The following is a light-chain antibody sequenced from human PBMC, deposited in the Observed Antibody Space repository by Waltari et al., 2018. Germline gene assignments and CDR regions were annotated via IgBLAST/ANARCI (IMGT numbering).Light chain of an antibody. V-gene: IGKV1-5*01. Sequence: DIQVTQSPSTLSASVGDRVTITCRASQSISGWLAWYQQKPRKAPNLLIYDASTLESGVSSRFSGSRSGIEFTLTISSLQPDDSATYFCLQYDTYWTFGQGTKVEIK. CDR1: QSISGW. J-gene: IGKJ1*01. CDR2: DAS. CDR3: LQYDTYWT.